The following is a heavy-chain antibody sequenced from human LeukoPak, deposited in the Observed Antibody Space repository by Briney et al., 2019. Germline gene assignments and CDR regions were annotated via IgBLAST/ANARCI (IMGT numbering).Heavy chain of an antibody. CDR3: ASVRFGMPRSPPSYGLAV. V-gene: IGHV4-31*03. CDR2: IYYSGST. CDR1: GGSISSGGYY. D-gene: IGHD3-3*01. J-gene: IGHJ6*02. Sequence: PSETLSLTCTVSGGSISSGGYYWSWIRQHPGKGLEWIGYIYYSGSTYYNPSLKSRFTISVDPSKNQFSLTLSSVTAADPAVYYCASVRFGMPRSPPSYGLAVWRQGTTVPVSS.